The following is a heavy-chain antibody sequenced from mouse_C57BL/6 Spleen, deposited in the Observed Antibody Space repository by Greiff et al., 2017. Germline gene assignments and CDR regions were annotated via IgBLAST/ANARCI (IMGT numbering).Heavy chain of an antibody. Sequence: QVQLKQSGPELVKPGASVKISCKASGYAFSSSWMNWVKQRPGQGLEWIGRIYPGNGDTNYNGKFKGKATLTADKSSSTAYMQLSSLTSEDSAVYFCARPHYCGSSYGAMDYWGQGTSVTVSS. CDR2: IYPGNGDT. CDR1: GYAFSSSW. D-gene: IGHD1-1*01. V-gene: IGHV1-82*01. J-gene: IGHJ4*01. CDR3: ARPHYCGSSYGAMDY.